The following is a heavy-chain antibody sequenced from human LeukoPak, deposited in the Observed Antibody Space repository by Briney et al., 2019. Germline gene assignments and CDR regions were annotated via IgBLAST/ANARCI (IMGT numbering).Heavy chain of an antibody. CDR2: ISGSGGST. CDR3: AKSPDYYGSGKFDY. CDR1: GFTFSSYA. V-gene: IGHV3-23*01. D-gene: IGHD3-10*01. Sequence: GGSLRLSCAASGFTFSSYAMHWVRQAPGKGLEWVSAISGSGGSTYYADSVKGRFTISRDSSKNTLYLQMNSLRAEDTAVYYCAKSPDYYGSGKFDYWGQGTLVTVSS. J-gene: IGHJ4*02.